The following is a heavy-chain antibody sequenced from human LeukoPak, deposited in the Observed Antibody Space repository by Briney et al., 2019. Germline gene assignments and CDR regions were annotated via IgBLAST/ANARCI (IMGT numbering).Heavy chain of an antibody. CDR1: GGSFIGYY. V-gene: IGHV4-34*01. CDR3: ARVVRGTVAGTTEGFDP. J-gene: IGHJ5*02. D-gene: IGHD6-19*01. Sequence: ASETLSLTCAVYGGSFIGYYWSWIRQTPGKGLEWIGEVNHSGSTNYNPSLKSRVTISVDTSKNQFSLKLSSVTAADTAVYYCARVVRGTVAGTTEGFDPWGQGTLVTVSS. CDR2: VNHSGST.